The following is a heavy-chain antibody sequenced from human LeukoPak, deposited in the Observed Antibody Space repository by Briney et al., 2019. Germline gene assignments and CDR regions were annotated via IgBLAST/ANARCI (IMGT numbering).Heavy chain of an antibody. Sequence: GESLKISCKGSGYSFTSYWSGWVRQMPGKGLEWMGIIYPGDSDTRYSPSFQGQVTISADKSISTAYLQWSSLKASDTAMYYCARLPRLYCSSTSCYTYYFDYWGQGTLVTVSS. CDR3: ARLPRLYCSSTSCYTYYFDY. CDR1: GYSFTSYW. CDR2: IYPGDSDT. D-gene: IGHD2-2*01. V-gene: IGHV5-51*01. J-gene: IGHJ4*02.